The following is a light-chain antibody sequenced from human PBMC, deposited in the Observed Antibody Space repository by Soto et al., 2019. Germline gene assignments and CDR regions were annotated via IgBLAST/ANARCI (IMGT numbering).Light chain of an antibody. CDR1: QSVTNY. CDR3: QQRLNWPPG. J-gene: IGKJ1*01. Sequence: EIFLTQSPDTLSLSPGERATLSCRASQSVTNYIAWYQQRTGQAPRLLIYDASNRATGVPARFSGSGSGTDFTLTISDLEPADFGLYYCQQRLNWPPGFGQGTKVEIK. CDR2: DAS. V-gene: IGKV3-11*01.